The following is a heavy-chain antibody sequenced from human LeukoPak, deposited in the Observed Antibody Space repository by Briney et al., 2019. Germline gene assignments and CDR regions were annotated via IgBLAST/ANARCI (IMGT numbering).Heavy chain of an antibody. Sequence: SETLSLTCTVSGGSISCYYWSWIRQPPGKGLEWIGYIYYSGSTNYNPSLKSRVTISVDTSKNQFSLKLSSVTAADTAVYYCANPPTYYYDSSGYSDDAFDIWGQGTMVTVSS. CDR2: IYYSGST. CDR3: ANPPTYYYDSSGYSDDAFDI. D-gene: IGHD3-22*01. CDR1: GGSISCYY. J-gene: IGHJ3*02. V-gene: IGHV4-59*01.